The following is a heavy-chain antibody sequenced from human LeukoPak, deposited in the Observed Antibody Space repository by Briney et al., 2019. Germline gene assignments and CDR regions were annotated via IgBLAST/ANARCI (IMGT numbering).Heavy chain of an antibody. CDR3: ARVRVGDGYNLLRVWSLDAFDI. Sequence: GASVKVSCKASGYTFTGYYMHWVRQAPGQGLEWMGRINPNSGGTNYAQKFQGRVTMTRDTSISTAYMELSRLRSDDTAVYYCARVRVGDGYNLLRVWSLDAFDIWGQGTMVTVSS. CDR1: GYTFTGYY. J-gene: IGHJ3*02. D-gene: IGHD5-24*01. V-gene: IGHV1-2*06. CDR2: INPNSGGT.